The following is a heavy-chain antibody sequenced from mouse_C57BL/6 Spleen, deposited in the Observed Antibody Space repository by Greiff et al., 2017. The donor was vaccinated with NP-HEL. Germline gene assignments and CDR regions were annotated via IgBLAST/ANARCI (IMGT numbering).Heavy chain of an antibody. CDR2: IAPSDSYT. CDR3: ARRDGYYSPYFDY. CDR1: GYTFTSYW. V-gene: IGHV1-50*01. J-gene: IGHJ2*01. D-gene: IGHD2-3*01. Sequence: QVQLQQPGAELVKPGASVKLSCKASGYTFTSYWMQWVKQRPGQGLEWIGEIAPSDSYTNYNQKFKGKATLTVDTSSSTAYMQLSSLTSEDSAVYYCARRDGYYSPYFDYWGQGTTLTVAS.